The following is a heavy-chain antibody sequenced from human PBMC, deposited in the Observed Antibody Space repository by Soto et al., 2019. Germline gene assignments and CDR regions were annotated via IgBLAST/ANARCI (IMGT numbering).Heavy chain of an antibody. Sequence: GGSLILSCAASGFTFSSYWMSWVRQAPGKGPEWVANIKEDGSEKNYVDSVKCRFTISRDNAKNSLYLQMNSLRAEDTAVYYCATARYMGPWGQGTLVTVSS. V-gene: IGHV3-7*01. CDR1: GFTFSSYW. CDR3: ATARYMGP. J-gene: IGHJ5*02. D-gene: IGHD2-2*02. CDR2: IKEDGSEK.